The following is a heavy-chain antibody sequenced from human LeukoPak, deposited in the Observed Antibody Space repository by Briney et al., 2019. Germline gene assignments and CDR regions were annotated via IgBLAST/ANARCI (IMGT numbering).Heavy chain of an antibody. CDR1: GYTFTSYG. J-gene: IGHJ4*02. CDR3: ARDAGYCSGGSCYSRRDFDY. V-gene: IGHV1-18*01. D-gene: IGHD2-15*01. CDR2: ISTNNGNT. Sequence: ASVKVSCKASGYTFTSYGITWMRQAPGQGLEWMGWISTNNGNTNYAQKFQGRVTMTRDTSISTAYMELSRLRSDDTAVYYCARDAGYCSGGSCYSRRDFDYWGQGTLVTVSS.